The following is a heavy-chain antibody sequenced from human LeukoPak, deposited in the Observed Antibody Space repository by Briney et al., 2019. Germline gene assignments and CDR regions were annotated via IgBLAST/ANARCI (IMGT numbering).Heavy chain of an antibody. J-gene: IGHJ5*02. D-gene: IGHD7-27*01. CDR1: GGSITSYY. CDR2: ISYSGSS. Sequence: SETLSLTCTVSGGSITSYYWSWIRQPPGKGLEWIGYISYSGSSNYNPSLKSRVTISVDTSKNQFSLKLSSVTAADTAVYYCAREQKVWGIPYNWFDPWGQGTLVTVSS. V-gene: IGHV4-59*12. CDR3: AREQKVWGIPYNWFDP.